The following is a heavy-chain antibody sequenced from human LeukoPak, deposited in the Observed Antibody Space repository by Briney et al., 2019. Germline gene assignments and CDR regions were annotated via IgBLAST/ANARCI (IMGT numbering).Heavy chain of an antibody. V-gene: IGHV4-4*02. CDR2: VHLGGST. CDR1: GGSISSTNW. Sequence: PSGTLSLTCGVSGGSISSTNWWTWVRQPPGKGLEWIGEVHLGGSTNYNPSLESRVTISVDKSENHISLKLTSVTAADTAVYYCARESGPYRPPDYSGQGTLVTVSS. J-gene: IGHJ4*02. D-gene: IGHD6-25*01. CDR3: ARESGPYRPPDY.